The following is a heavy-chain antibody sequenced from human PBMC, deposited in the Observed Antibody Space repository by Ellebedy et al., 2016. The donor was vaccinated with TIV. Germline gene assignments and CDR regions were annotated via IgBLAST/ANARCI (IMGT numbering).Heavy chain of an antibody. Sequence: GESLKISCAASGFTFSSYTLNWVRPAPGQGPEWVSSLSISSSYIYYADSVKGRFTFSRDNAKNSLYLQMNSLRAEDTAVYYSARDPSERRGIYSSSTFFDYWGQGTLVTVSS. CDR2: LSISSSYI. V-gene: IGHV3-21*01. J-gene: IGHJ4*02. D-gene: IGHD6-6*01. CDR3: ARDPSERRGIYSSSTFFDY. CDR1: GFTFSSYT.